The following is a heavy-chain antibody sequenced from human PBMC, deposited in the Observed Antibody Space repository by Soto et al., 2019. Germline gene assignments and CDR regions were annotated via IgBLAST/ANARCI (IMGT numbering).Heavy chain of an antibody. Sequence: QVQLQESGPGLVKPSQTLSLTCTVSGGSISSGGYYWSWIRQHPGKGLEWTGYIYYSGSTYYNPSLKSRVTISVDTSKNQFSLKLSSVTAADTAVYYCARGALEGVVSKFDYWGQGTLVTVSS. CDR3: ARGALEGVVSKFDY. J-gene: IGHJ4*02. CDR1: GGSISSGGYY. D-gene: IGHD3-3*01. V-gene: IGHV4-31*03. CDR2: IYYSGST.